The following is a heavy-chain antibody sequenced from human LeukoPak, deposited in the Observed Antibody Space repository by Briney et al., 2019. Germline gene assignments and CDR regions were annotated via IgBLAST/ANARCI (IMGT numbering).Heavy chain of an antibody. V-gene: IGHV3-64*01. J-gene: IGHJ6*02. CDR3: ARTIAVAGSYYYYYGMDV. Sequence: GGSLRLSCAASGFTFSSYAMHWARQAPGKGLEYVSAISSNGGSTYYANSVKGRFTISRDNSKNTLYLQMGSLRAEDMAVYYCARTIAVAGSYYYYYGMDVWGQGTTVTVSS. CDR1: GFTFSSYA. CDR2: ISSNGGST. D-gene: IGHD6-19*01.